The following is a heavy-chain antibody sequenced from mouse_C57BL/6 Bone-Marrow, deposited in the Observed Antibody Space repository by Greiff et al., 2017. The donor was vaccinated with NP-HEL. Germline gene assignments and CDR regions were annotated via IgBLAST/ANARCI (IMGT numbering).Heavy chain of an antibody. CDR2: ISDGGSYT. J-gene: IGHJ2*01. Sequence: EVKLMESGGGLVKPGGSLKLSCAASGFTFSSYAMSWVRQTPEKRLEWVATISDGGSYTYYPDNVKGRFTISRANAKNNLYLQMSHLKSEDTAMYYCARDDHYGRDYWGQGTTLTVSS. CDR3: ARDDHYGRDY. CDR1: GFTFSSYA. V-gene: IGHV5-4*01. D-gene: IGHD1-1*01.